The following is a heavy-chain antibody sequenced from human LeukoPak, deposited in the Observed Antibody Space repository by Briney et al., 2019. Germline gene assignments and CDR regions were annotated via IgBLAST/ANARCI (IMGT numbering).Heavy chain of an antibody. J-gene: IGHJ4*02. Sequence: PGGSLRLSCAASGFTFSSYGMHWVRQAPGKGPEWVAFIRYDGSNKYYADSVKGRFTISRDNSKNTLYLQMNSLRAEDTAVYYCAKDRPHSGSFDYWGQGTLVTVSS. CDR1: GFTFSSYG. V-gene: IGHV3-30*02. CDR3: AKDRPHSGSFDY. CDR2: IRYDGSNK. D-gene: IGHD1-26*01.